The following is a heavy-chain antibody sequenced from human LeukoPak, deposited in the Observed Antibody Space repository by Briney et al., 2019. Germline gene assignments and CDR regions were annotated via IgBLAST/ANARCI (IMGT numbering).Heavy chain of an antibody. CDR3: ARLPGTLITPGGHFDC. D-gene: IGHD4-23*01. J-gene: IGHJ4*02. Sequence: GESLKISCKASGYSFSTYWIVWVRQMPGKGLEWMGIIYPGDSDTSYSPSFQGQVTISADKSISTAYLQWSSLKASDTAMYYCARLPGTLITPGGHFDCWGQGTLVSVSS. V-gene: IGHV5-51*01. CDR1: GYSFSTYW. CDR2: IYPGDSDT.